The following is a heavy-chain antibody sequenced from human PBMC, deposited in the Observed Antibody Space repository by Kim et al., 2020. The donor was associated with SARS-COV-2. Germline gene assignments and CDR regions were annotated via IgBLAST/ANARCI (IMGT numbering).Heavy chain of an antibody. CDR3: ARGRGSYNYYMDV. V-gene: IGHV3-33*01. Sequence: GGSLRLSCAASGFTFSSYGIHWVRQAPGKGLEWVTVIWLDGSNQHYIDPVKGRFTISRDNSRNTLYLQMNSLRAEDTAVYYCARGRGSYNYYMDVWGKGTTVTVSS. CDR1: GFTFSSYG. J-gene: IGHJ6*03. CDR2: IWLDGSNQ.